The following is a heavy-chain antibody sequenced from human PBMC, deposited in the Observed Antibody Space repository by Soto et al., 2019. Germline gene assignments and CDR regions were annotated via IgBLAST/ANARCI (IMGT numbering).Heavy chain of an antibody. Sequence: ASVKVSCKASGYTFTGYYMHWVRQAPGQGLEWMGWINPNSGGTNYAQKFQGWVTMTRDTSISTAYMELSRLRSDDTAVYYCARAPYCSGGSCYTFGMDGWGQGTTVTVSS. CDR2: INPNSGGT. D-gene: IGHD2-15*01. CDR1: GYTFTGYY. CDR3: ARAPYCSGGSCYTFGMDG. J-gene: IGHJ6*02. V-gene: IGHV1-2*04.